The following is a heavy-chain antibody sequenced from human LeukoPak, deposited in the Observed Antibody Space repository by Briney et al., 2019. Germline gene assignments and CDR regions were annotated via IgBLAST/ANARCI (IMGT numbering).Heavy chain of an antibody. CDR2: ISSSSLYI. J-gene: IGHJ1*01. CDR1: GFTFSSYS. V-gene: IGHV3-21*01. D-gene: IGHD3-10*01. Sequence: GGSLRLSCAASGFTFSSYSMNWVRQAPGKGLEWVSFISSSSLYIYYADSVKGRFTISRDNAKNSLYLQMNSLRAEDTAVYYCARDRLYGSGSYPEYFQHWGQGTLVTVSS. CDR3: ARDRLYGSGSYPEYFQH.